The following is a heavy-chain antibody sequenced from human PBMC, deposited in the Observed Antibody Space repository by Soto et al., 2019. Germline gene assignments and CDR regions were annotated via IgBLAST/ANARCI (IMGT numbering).Heavy chain of an antibody. CDR1: GYTFTSYA. CDR2: INAGNGNT. J-gene: IGHJ4*02. CDR3: AREPYSTVADSYFDY. D-gene: IGHD4-17*01. V-gene: IGHV1-3*01. Sequence: GASVKVSCKASGYTFTSYAMHWVRQAPGQRLEWMGWINAGNGNTKYSQKFQGRVTITRDTSASTAYMELSSLRSEDTAVYYCAREPYSTVADSYFDYWGQGTQVTVSS.